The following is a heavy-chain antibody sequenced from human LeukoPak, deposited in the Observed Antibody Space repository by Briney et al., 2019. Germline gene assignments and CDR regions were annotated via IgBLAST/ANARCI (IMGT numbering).Heavy chain of an antibody. CDR3: ARDTWLVPIPIYYYYYMDV. CDR1: GFTFSSYG. J-gene: IGHJ6*03. Sequence: GGSLRLSCAASGFTFSSYGMSWVRQAPGKGLEWVSTISRSGDTTYYADSVKGRFTISRDNSKNTVYLQMNSLRAEDTAVYYCARDTWLVPIPIYYYYYMDVWGKGTTVTVSS. D-gene: IGHD6-19*01. CDR2: ISRSGDTT. V-gene: IGHV3-23*01.